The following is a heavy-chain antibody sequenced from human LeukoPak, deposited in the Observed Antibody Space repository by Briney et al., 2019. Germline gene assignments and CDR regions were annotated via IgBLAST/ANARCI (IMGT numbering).Heavy chain of an antibody. CDR1: GGSISSYY. J-gene: IGHJ6*03. D-gene: IGHD1-1*01. V-gene: IGHV4-59*01. CDR3: ARLIGTGWDFYYYMDV. Sequence: SETPSLTCTVSGGSISSYYWSWIRQPPGKGLEWIGYIYYSGSTNYNPSLKSRVTISVDTSKNQFSLKLSSVTAADTAVYYCARLIGTGWDFYYYMDVWGKGTTVTVSS. CDR2: IYYSGST.